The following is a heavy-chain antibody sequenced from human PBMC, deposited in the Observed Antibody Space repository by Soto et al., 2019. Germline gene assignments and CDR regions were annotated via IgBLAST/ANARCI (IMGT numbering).Heavy chain of an antibody. Sequence: EVQLVESGGGLVRPGGSLRLSCAASGFTFSSYWMHWVRQAPGKGLVWVSRMNEDGGTTDYADSVKGRFTISRDNAKNTLYLHMNSLRVEDTAVDYCASDLSGRADGWGQGTTVTVSS. CDR2: MNEDGGTT. D-gene: IGHD3-10*01. J-gene: IGHJ6*02. V-gene: IGHV3-74*02. CDR3: ASDLSGRADG. CDR1: GFTFSSYW.